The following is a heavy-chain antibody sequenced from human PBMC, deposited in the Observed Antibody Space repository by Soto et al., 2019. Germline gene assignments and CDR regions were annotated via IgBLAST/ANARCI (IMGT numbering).Heavy chain of an antibody. J-gene: IGHJ3*02. CDR1: GFSLRTSGMC. D-gene: IGHD5-12*01. V-gene: IGHV2-70*01. Sequence: SGPTLVNPTQTLTLTCTLSGFSLRTSGMCVSWIRQPPGKALEWLALIDWDDDKYYITSLKTRLTISKDTSKNQVVLTMTNMDPVDTATYYCARIFRDSGYVFDIWGQGTMVTVSS. CDR3: ARIFRDSGYVFDI. CDR2: IDWDDDK.